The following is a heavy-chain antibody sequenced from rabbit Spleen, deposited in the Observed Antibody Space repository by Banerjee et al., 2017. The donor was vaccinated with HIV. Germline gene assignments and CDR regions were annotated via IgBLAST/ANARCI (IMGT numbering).Heavy chain of an antibody. Sequence: QEQLVESGGGLVQPEGSLTLTCTASGFSFSSSYWICWVRQAPGKGLEWIACIRADVSGTTYYANWVNGRFTISKTSSTTVTLQMTSLTAADTATYFCARAPYITKGGPNFDYFDLWGPGPLVTVS. CDR2: IRADVSGTT. V-gene: IGHV1S45*01. CDR3: ARAPYITKGGPNFDYFDL. D-gene: IGHD1-1*01. J-gene: IGHJ4*01. CDR1: GFSFSSSYW.